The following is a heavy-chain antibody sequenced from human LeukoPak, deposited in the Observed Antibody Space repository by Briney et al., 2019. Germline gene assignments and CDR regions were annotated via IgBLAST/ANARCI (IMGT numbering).Heavy chain of an antibody. CDR3: ATGIAVAGKIDY. Sequence: SQTLSLTCTVSGGSISSGDYYWSWIRQPPGKGLEWVGYIYNSGSTYYNPSLKSRVTISVDTSKNQFSLKLSSVTAADTAVYYCATGIAVAGKIDYWGPGTLVTVSS. J-gene: IGHJ4*02. D-gene: IGHD6-19*01. V-gene: IGHV4-30-4*01. CDR1: GGSISSGDYY. CDR2: IYNSGST.